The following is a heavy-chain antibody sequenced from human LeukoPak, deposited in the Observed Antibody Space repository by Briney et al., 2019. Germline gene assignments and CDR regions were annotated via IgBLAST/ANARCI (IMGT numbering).Heavy chain of an antibody. V-gene: IGHV4-59*01. CDR2: IYYSGST. J-gene: IGHJ5*02. CDR1: GGSISSYY. Sequence: SETLSLTCTVSGGSISSYYWSWIRQPPGKGLEWIGYIYYSGSTNYNPSLKSRVTISVDTSKNQFSLKLSSVTAADTAVYYCARAKGYSSGWYNWFDPWGQGTLVTVSS. D-gene: IGHD6-19*01. CDR3: ARAKGYSSGWYNWFDP.